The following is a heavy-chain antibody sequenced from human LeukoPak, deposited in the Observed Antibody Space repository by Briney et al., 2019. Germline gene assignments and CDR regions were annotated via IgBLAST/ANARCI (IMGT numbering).Heavy chain of an antibody. CDR1: GFTFSSYG. J-gene: IGHJ4*02. CDR3: AKVRWGYDDILTGYIDS. D-gene: IGHD3-9*01. Sequence: GGSLRLSCAASGFTFSSYGMHWVRQAPGKGLEWVAFIRYDGSNKYYADSVKGRFTISRDNSKNTLYLQMNSLRAEDTAVYYCAKVRWGYDDILTGYIDSWGQGTLVTVSS. V-gene: IGHV3-30*02. CDR2: IRYDGSNK.